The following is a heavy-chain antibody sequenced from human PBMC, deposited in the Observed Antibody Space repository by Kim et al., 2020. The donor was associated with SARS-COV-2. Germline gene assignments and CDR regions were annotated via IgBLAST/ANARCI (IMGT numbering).Heavy chain of an antibody. CDR2: IYPGDSDT. CDR3: ATGIAAAGYYYYGMDV. J-gene: IGHJ6*04. D-gene: IGHD6-13*01. CDR1: GYSFTSYW. Sequence: GESLKISCKCSGYSFTSYWIGWVRQMPGKGLEWMGIIYPGDSDTRYSPSFQGQVTISADKSISTAYLQWSSLKASDTAMYYCATGIAAAGYYYYGMDVWGKGNTVSVSS. V-gene: IGHV5-51*01.